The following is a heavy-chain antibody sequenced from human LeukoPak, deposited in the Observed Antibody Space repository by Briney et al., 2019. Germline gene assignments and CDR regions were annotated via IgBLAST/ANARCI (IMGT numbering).Heavy chain of an antibody. D-gene: IGHD2/OR15-2a*01. CDR1: GFIFTKYW. V-gene: IGHV3-74*01. J-gene: IGHJ4*02. CDR2: VNSDGSAT. Sequence: QPGGSLRLSRAASGFIFTKYWMHWVRQAPGKGLVWVSHVNSDGSATSYADSVKGRFTISRDNAKNTVYLHINSLRVEDTAVYYCTSFYETNWGQGTLVTVSS. CDR3: TSFYETN.